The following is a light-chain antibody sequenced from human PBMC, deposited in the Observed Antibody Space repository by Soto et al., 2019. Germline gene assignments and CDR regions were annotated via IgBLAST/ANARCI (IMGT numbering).Light chain of an antibody. CDR2: AAS. CDR1: QSISSY. V-gene: IGKV1-39*01. CDR3: QQSYSTIT. J-gene: IGKJ5*01. Sequence: DIQMTQSPSSLSASVGDRVTITCRASQSISSYLNWYQQXPGKAPKLLIYAASSLQSGVPSRFSGSGSGTDFTLTISSLQPEDFATDYCQQSYSTITFGPGTRLEIK.